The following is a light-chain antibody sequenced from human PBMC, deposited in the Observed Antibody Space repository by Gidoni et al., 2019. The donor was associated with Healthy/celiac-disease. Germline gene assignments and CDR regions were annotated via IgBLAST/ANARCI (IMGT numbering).Light chain of an antibody. CDR2: GAS. Sequence: DIVLTQSPGPLSLSPGERATLSCRASQSVSSSYLAWYQQKPGQAPRLLIYGASSRATGIPDRFSGSGSGTDFTLTISRLEPEDVAVYYCQQYGSSPPYTFGQGTKLEIK. V-gene: IGKV3-20*01. CDR3: QQYGSSPPYT. J-gene: IGKJ2*01. CDR1: QSVSSSY.